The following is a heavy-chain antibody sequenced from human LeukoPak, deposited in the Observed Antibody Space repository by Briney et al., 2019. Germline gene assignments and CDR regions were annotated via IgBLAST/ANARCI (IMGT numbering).Heavy chain of an antibody. J-gene: IGHJ4*02. Sequence: GGSLRLSCAASGFTFSSYGMHWVRQAPGKGLEWVAVIWYDGSNKYYAGSVKGRFTISRDNSKNTLYLQMNSLRAEDTAVYYCASAYCSSTSCYAPFGYWGQGTLVTVSS. CDR2: IWYDGSNK. CDR1: GFTFSSYG. CDR3: ASAYCSSTSCYAPFGY. D-gene: IGHD2-2*01. V-gene: IGHV3-33*01.